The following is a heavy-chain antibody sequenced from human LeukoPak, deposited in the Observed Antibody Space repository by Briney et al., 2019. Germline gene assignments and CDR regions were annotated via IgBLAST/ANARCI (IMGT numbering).Heavy chain of an antibody. CDR1: GITFSSYG. CDR2: IWYDGSNK. V-gene: IGHV3-33*01. J-gene: IGHJ6*02. D-gene: IGHD2-15*01. Sequence: GGSLRLSCAASGITFSSYGMHWVRQAPGKGLEWVAVIWYDGSNKYYADSVKGRFTISRDNSKNTLYLQMNSLRAEDTAVYYCARDLGSYYYYGMDVWGQGTTVTVSS. CDR3: ARDLGSYYYYGMDV.